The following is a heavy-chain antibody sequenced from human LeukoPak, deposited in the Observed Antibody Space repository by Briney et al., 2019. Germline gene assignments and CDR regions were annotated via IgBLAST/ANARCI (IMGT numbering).Heavy chain of an antibody. J-gene: IGHJ6*02. D-gene: IGHD2-2*01. CDR2: IWYDGSNK. Sequence: GGSLRLSCAASGFTFSSYGMHWVRQAPGKGLEWVAVIWYDGSNKYYADSVKGRFTIPRDNSKNTLYLQMNSLRAEDTAVYYCARDDTLPEEYQLLLGFYYYYGMDVWGQGTTVTVSS. CDR1: GFTFSSYG. V-gene: IGHV3-33*01. CDR3: ARDDTLPEEYQLLLGFYYYYGMDV.